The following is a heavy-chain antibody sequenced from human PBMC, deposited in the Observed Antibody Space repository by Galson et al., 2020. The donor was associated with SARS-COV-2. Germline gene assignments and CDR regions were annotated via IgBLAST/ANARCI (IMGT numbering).Heavy chain of an antibody. D-gene: IGHD4-17*01. CDR3: ARMNHGDDPRPCWYFDL. J-gene: IGHJ2*01. V-gene: IGHV4-31*03. Sequence: TAEPLSLTCTVSGGSSSSGGYYWSWIRQHPGKGLEWIWYFYYSGRNYYNPSPKSRVTISIDTSKTQFSLKLSSVTAADTAVYYCARMNHGDDPRPCWYFDLWGRGTLVTVSS. CDR2: FYYSGRN. CDR1: GGSSSSGGYY.